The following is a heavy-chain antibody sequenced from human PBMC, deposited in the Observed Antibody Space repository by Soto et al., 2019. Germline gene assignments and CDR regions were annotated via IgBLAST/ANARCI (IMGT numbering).Heavy chain of an antibody. J-gene: IGHJ4*02. D-gene: IGHD2-21*02. CDR1: GYTFTSYA. Sequence: GASVKVSCKASGYTFTSYAMHWVRQAPGQRLERMGWINAGNGNTKYSQKFQGRVTITRDTSASTAHMEMSSLRSEDTATYYCARSIVVVTAADYWGQGTLVTVSS. CDR2: INAGNGNT. CDR3: ARSIVVVTAADY. V-gene: IGHV1-3*01.